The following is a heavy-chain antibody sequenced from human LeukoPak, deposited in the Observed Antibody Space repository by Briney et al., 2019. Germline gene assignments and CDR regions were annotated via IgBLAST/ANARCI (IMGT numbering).Heavy chain of an antibody. CDR1: GGSFSGYY. J-gene: IGHJ4*02. V-gene: IGHV4-34*01. CDR3: ARGNGGYYDSSGNFDY. D-gene: IGHD3-22*01. CDR2: INHSGST. Sequence: SETLSLTCAVYGGSFSGYYWSWLRQPPGKGLEWIGEINHSGSTNYNPSLKSRVTISVDTSKNQFSLKLSSVTAADTAVHYCARGNGGYYDSSGNFDYWGQGTLVTVSS.